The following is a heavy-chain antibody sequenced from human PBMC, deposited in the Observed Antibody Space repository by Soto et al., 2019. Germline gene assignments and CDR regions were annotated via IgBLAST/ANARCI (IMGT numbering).Heavy chain of an antibody. CDR1: GFTFSSNS. J-gene: IGHJ4*02. CDR3: ARAPYYYDSRGYWAY. V-gene: IGHV3-21*01. Sequence: EVELVESGGGLVKPGGSLRLSCAASGFTFSSNSMNWVRQAPGKGLEWVSSISSSSSYKYYADSVMGRFTISRDNAKNSLYLQMTILRAEDTAVYYCARAPYYYDSRGYWAYWGQGTLVTVSS. D-gene: IGHD3-22*01. CDR2: ISSSSSYK.